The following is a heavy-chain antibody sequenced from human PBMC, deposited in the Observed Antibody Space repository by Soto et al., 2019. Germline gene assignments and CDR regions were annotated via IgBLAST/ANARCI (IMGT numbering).Heavy chain of an antibody. D-gene: IGHD2-8*01. Sequence: QVQLVQSGAEVKKPGSSVKVSCKASGGTFSSYTISWVRQAPGQGLEWMGRIIPILGIANYAQKFQGRVTITADKSTSTAYMELSSLRSEDTAVYYCAKRDGDYDYYGIDVWGQGTTVTVSS. CDR2: IIPILGIA. J-gene: IGHJ6*02. V-gene: IGHV1-69*02. CDR3: AKRDGDYDYYGIDV. CDR1: GGTFSSYT.